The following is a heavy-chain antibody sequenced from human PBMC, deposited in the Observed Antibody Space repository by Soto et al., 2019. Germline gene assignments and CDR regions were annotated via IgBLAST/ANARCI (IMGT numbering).Heavy chain of an antibody. CDR3: AGGRLRWGFFCF. CDR1: GDSISSGGYF. CDR2: IFYSGTT. J-gene: IGHJ1*01. D-gene: IGHD2-21*01. Sequence: SETLSLTCTVSGDSISSGGYFWNWIRHHPGKGLEWIGYIFYSGTTFYNPSLKSRLSISVDTSNNQFSLNLTSVTATDTAVYFCAGGRLRWGFFCFWGQGALVTVSS. V-gene: IGHV4-31*03.